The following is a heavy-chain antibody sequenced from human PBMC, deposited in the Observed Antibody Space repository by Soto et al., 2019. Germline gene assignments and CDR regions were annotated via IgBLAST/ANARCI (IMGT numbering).Heavy chain of an antibody. V-gene: IGHV3-30*19. J-gene: IGHJ1*01. CDR2: TSYDGSDK. Sequence: QVQLVESGGGVVQPGTSLRVSCVGSGFTFRSYVIHWVRQAPGKGLEWVALTSYDGSDKYYGDSVRGRFTISRDNSRNTVAVQMESRRLEVTAVYYGARWGTTGGLDVWGQGTLVSVSS. D-gene: IGHD3-16*01. CDR1: GFTFRSYV. CDR3: ARWGTTGGLDV.